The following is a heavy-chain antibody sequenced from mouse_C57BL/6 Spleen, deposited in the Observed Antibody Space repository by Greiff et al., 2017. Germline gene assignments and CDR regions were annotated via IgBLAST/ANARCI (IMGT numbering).Heavy chain of an antibody. CDR1: GFNIKDDY. V-gene: IGHV14-4*01. Sequence: VQLQQSGAELVRPGASVKLSCTASGFNIKDDYMHWVKQRPEQGLEWIGWIDPENGDTEYASKFQGKATITADTSSNTAYLQRSSLTSEDTAVYYCTTGDGYYGGIYYYAMDYWGQGTSVTVSS. CDR2: IDPENGDT. CDR3: TTGDGYYGGIYYYAMDY. D-gene: IGHD2-3*01. J-gene: IGHJ4*01.